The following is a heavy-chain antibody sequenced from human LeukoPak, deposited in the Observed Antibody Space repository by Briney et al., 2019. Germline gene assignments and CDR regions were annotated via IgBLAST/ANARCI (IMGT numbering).Heavy chain of an antibody. Sequence: GGSLRLSCAASGFSFSSSGMNWVRQAPGKGLEWVSYIDTSSSTKNYADSVKGRFTISRDNAKNSLHLQMNSLRAEDTAVYYCAKAGWSYYVGYWGQGTLVTVSS. V-gene: IGHV3-48*01. J-gene: IGHJ4*02. CDR2: IDTSSSTK. CDR3: AKAGWSYYVGY. D-gene: IGHD1-26*01. CDR1: GFSFSSSG.